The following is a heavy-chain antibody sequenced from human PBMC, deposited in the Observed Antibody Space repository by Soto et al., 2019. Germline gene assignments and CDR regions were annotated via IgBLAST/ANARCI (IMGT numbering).Heavy chain of an antibody. Sequence: PSETLSLTCTVSGGSISNSYWSWIRQPPGKGLEWIGFIYSSGVIDYNPSLKSRVTISVDTSKNQFSLKLSSVTAADTAVYYCAREAMGWFDSWGKGTLVTVSS. J-gene: IGHJ5*01. CDR3: AREAMGWFDS. CDR1: GGSISNSY. CDR2: IYSSGVI. V-gene: IGHV4-59*01.